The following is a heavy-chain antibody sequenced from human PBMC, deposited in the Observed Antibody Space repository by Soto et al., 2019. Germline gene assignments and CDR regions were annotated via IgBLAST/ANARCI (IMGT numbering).Heavy chain of an antibody. D-gene: IGHD2-2*01. Sequence: GASVKVSCKVSGHTLTELSMHWVRQAPGKGLEWMGGFDPEDGETIYAQKFQGRVTMTEDTSTDTAYMELSSLRSEDTAVYYCATDLGGGGIVVPAAISYYYYGMDVWGQGTTVTVS. V-gene: IGHV1-24*01. J-gene: IGHJ6*02. CDR3: ATDLGGGGIVVPAAISYYYYGMDV. CDR2: FDPEDGET. CDR1: GHTLTELS.